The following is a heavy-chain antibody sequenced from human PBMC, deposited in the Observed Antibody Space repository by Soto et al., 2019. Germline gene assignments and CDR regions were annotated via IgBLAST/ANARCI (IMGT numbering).Heavy chain of an antibody. CDR2: INPNNGAT. CDR3: ASVLTSVTTGELDP. V-gene: IGHV1-2*02. D-gene: IGHD4-17*01. J-gene: IGHJ5*02. CDR1: GYTFTAYF. Sequence: QAQLVQSGAAVKKPGASVTGSCKASGYTFTAYFIHWVRQAPGQGFEWVGWINPNNGATNIARKFRGRVTMTRDTSISTAYMERRRVRSDDTAIFYCASVLTSVTTGELDPWGQGTLVTVSS.